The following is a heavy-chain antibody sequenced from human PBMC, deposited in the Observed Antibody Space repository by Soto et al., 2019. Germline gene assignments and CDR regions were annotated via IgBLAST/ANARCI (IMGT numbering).Heavy chain of an antibody. V-gene: IGHV2-5*02. CDR2: IYWDDDK. J-gene: IGHJ4*02. D-gene: IGHD3-3*01. Sequence: QITLNESGPTVVRPTEALTLTCRFSGFSLTTSGVGVGWIRQSPGKAPEWLALIYWDDDKRYSASLKSRLTITKDTSKNQVVLIVSELDPKDTATYYCAHRVLRTVFGLVTTTAIYFDFWGQGTPVAVSS. CDR1: GFSLTTSGVG. CDR3: AHRVLRTVFGLVTTTAIYFDF.